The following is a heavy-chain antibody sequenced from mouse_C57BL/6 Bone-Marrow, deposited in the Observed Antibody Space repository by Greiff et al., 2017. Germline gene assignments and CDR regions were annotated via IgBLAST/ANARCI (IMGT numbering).Heavy chain of an antibody. V-gene: IGHV1-74*01. CDR3: AIGRARLSNWDYFDY. CDR1: GYTFTSYW. D-gene: IGHD4-1*01. CDR2: IHPSDSDT. Sequence: QVQLQQPGAELVKPGASVKVSCKASGYTFTSYWMHWVKQRPGQGLEWIGRIHPSDSDTNYNQKFKGKATLTVDKSSSTAYMQLSSLTSEDSAVYYCAIGRARLSNWDYFDYWGQGTTLTVSS. J-gene: IGHJ2*01.